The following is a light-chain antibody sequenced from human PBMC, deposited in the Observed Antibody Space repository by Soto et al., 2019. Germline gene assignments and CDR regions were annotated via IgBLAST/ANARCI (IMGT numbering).Light chain of an antibody. Sequence: QSVLTQPASVSGSRGQSVTISCTGPRSDIGDSNFISWYQRSPGKAPRLLIYQVNNRPSGVSGRFSGSKAGNTASLTISGLLDDDEADYFCASFRSGTILVFGSGTKVTVL. CDR1: RSDIGDSNF. J-gene: IGLJ1*01. CDR2: QVN. CDR3: ASFRSGTILV. V-gene: IGLV2-14*01.